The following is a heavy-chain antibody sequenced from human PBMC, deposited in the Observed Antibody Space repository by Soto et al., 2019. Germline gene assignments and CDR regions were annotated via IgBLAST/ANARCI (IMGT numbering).Heavy chain of an antibody. CDR2: ISYDGSNK. Sequence: GGSLRLSCAASGFTFSSYGMHWVRQAPGKGLEWVAVISYDGSNKYYADSVKGRFTISRDNSKNTLYLQMNSLRAEDTAVYYCAKVADCSSTSCYAISPMDVWGKGTTVTVSS. J-gene: IGHJ6*03. D-gene: IGHD2-2*01. V-gene: IGHV3-30*18. CDR1: GFTFSSYG. CDR3: AKVADCSSTSCYAISPMDV.